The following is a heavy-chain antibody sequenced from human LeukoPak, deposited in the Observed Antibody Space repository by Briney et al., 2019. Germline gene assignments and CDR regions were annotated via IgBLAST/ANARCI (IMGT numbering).Heavy chain of an antibody. V-gene: IGHV1-2*02. CDR1: GYTFTDYY. J-gene: IGHJ1*01. CDR3: ARGIYDSSDFEYFQH. D-gene: IGHD3-22*01. Sequence: ASVKVSCKTSGYTFTDYYIHWVRQAPGQGLEWMGWINPNSGGTNYAQKFQGRVTMTRDTSINTSYMELSRLRSDDTAVYYCARGIYDSSDFEYFQHWGQGTLVTVSS. CDR2: INPNSGGT.